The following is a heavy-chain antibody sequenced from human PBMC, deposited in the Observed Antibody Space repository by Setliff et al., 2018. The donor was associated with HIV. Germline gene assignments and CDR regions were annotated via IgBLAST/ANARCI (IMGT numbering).Heavy chain of an antibody. CDR2: IYSGDSDT. V-gene: IGHV5-51*01. J-gene: IGHJ3*02. Sequence: GESLKISCKGSGYSFTSYWIGWVRQMPGKGLEWMGIIYSGDSDTRYSLSFQGQVTISADKSISTAYLQWSTLKASDTAIYYCARHRHTAAGTLDAFDIWGQGTVVTVSS. CDR1: GYSFTSYW. CDR3: ARHRHTAAGTLDAFDI. D-gene: IGHD6-13*01.